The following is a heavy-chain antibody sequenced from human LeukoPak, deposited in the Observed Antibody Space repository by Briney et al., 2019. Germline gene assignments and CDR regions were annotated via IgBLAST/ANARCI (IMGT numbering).Heavy chain of an antibody. D-gene: IGHD6-13*01. CDR1: GFTFSSYW. J-gene: IGHJ5*02. Sequence: PGGSLRLSCAASGFTFSSYWMSWVRQAPGKGLEWVANIKQDGSEKYYVDSVKGRFTISRDNAKNSLYLQMNSLRAEDTAVYYCARGSSSWSGDWFDPWGQGTLVTVSS. V-gene: IGHV3-7*04. CDR2: IKQDGSEK. CDR3: ARGSSSWSGDWFDP.